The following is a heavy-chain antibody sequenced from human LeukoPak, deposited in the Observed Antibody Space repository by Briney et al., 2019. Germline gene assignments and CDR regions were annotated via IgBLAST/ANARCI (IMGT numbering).Heavy chain of an antibody. CDR3: AKANYDILTGYHEYNWFDP. D-gene: IGHD3-9*01. CDR2: IRYDGSNK. V-gene: IGHV3-30*02. Sequence: PGGSLRLSCAASGFTFSSYWMSWVRQAPGKGLEWVAFIRYDGSNKYYADSVKGRFTISRDNSKNTLYLQMNSLRAEDTAVYYCAKANYDILTGYHEYNWFDPWGQGTLVTVSS. CDR1: GFTFSSYW. J-gene: IGHJ5*02.